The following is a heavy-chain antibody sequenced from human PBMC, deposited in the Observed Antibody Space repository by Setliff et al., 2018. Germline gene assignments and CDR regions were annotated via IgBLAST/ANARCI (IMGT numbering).Heavy chain of an antibody. CDR3: ARTCSGSGCYAGLES. V-gene: IGHV1-46*01. CDR2: INPSGGST. CDR1: GYTFTSYY. Sequence: ASVKVSCKASGYTFTSYYMHWVRQAPGQGLEWMGIINPSGGSTSYAQKFQGRVTMTRDTSTSTVYMELSSLRPEDTAVYYCARTCSGSGCYAGLESWGQGTPVTVSS. D-gene: IGHD2-15*01. J-gene: IGHJ4*02.